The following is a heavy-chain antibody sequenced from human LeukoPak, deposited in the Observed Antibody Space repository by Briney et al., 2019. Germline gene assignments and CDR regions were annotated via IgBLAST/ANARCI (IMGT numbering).Heavy chain of an antibody. CDR3: ARGKRYYDILTGPNNWFDP. Sequence: ASVKVSCKASGCTFTGYYMHWVRQAPGQGLEWMGWINPNSGGTNYAQKFQGGVTMTRDTSISTAYMELSRLRSDDTAVYYCARGKRYYDILTGPNNWFDPWGQGTLVTVSS. J-gene: IGHJ5*02. V-gene: IGHV1-2*02. D-gene: IGHD3-9*01. CDR2: INPNSGGT. CDR1: GCTFTGYY.